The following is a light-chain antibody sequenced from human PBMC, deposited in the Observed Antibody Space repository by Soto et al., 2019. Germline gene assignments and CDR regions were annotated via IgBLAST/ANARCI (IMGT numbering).Light chain of an antibody. J-gene: IGKJ1*01. V-gene: IGKV1-5*01. CDR1: QSISNR. CDR2: DAS. Sequence: DIQMTQSPSTLSASVGDGVTITCRASQSISNRLAWYQQKPGEAPKYLIYDASTLDSGPPSRFSGSGSGTEFTLSISSLQPDDFATYYCQQYNSYPCTFGQGTKVEI. CDR3: QQYNSYPCT.